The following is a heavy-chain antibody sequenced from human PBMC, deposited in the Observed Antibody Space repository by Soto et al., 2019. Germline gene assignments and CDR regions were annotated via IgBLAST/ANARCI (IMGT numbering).Heavy chain of an antibody. CDR3: ASDPLERGFYYYGMDV. D-gene: IGHD1-1*01. CDR2: IIPIFGTA. Sequence: QVQLVQSGAEVKKPGSSVKVSCKASGGTFSSYAISWVRQAPGQGLEWMGGIIPIFGTANYAQKFQGRVTITADESTTTAYMELSSLRSEDTAVYYCASDPLERGFYYYGMDVWGQGTTVTVSS. J-gene: IGHJ6*02. CDR1: GGTFSSYA. V-gene: IGHV1-69*01.